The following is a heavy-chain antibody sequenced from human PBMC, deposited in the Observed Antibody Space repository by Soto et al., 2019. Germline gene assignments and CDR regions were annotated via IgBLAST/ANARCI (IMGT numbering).Heavy chain of an antibody. Sequence: QVQLVQSGAEVKKPESSVKVSCKAPGGTFSTYAISWVRQAPGQGLEWMGGIIPMFGTANYAQRFQDRVTITADESTNTVYMELSSLRSEDTAVYFCASGIQQWLRRINNVYSGWGQGTLVTVSS. CDR3: ASGIQQWLRRINNVYSG. J-gene: IGHJ4*02. CDR1: GGTFSTYA. V-gene: IGHV1-69*12. D-gene: IGHD5-12*01. CDR2: IIPMFGTA.